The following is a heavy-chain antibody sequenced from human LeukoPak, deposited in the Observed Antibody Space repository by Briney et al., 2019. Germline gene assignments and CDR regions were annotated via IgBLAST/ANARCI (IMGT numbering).Heavy chain of an antibody. Sequence: ASVKVSCKASGGTFSSYAISWVRQAPGQGLEWMGGIIPIFGTANYAQKFQGRVTITADESTSTAYMELSSLRSEDKAVYYCASYYYDSSDLYAFDIWGQGTMVTVSS. J-gene: IGHJ3*02. V-gene: IGHV1-69*13. CDR3: ASYYYDSSDLYAFDI. CDR2: IIPIFGTA. D-gene: IGHD3-22*01. CDR1: GGTFSSYA.